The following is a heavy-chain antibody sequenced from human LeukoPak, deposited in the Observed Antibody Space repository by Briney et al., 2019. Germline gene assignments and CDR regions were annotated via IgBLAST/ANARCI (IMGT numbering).Heavy chain of an antibody. V-gene: IGHV4-34*01. Sequence: SETLSLTCAVYGGSFSGYYWSWIRQPPGEGLEWIGEINHSGSTNYNPSLKSRVTISVDTSKNQFSLKLTSVTAADTAVYYCARGPGYSYGSSYYYMDVWGKGTTVTVSS. CDR1: GGSFSGYY. CDR2: INHSGST. CDR3: ARGPGYSYGSSYYYMDV. D-gene: IGHD5-18*01. J-gene: IGHJ6*03.